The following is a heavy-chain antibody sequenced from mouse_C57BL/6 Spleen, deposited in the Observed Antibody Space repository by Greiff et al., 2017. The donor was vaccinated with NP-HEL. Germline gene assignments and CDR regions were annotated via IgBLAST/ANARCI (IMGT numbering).Heavy chain of an antibody. Sequence: QVHVKQPGAELVKPGASVKLSCKASGYTFTSYWMHWVKQRPGQGLEWIGMIHPNSGSTNYNEKFKSKATLTVDKSSSTAYMQLSSLTSEDSAVYYCARAIYGSSPFDYWGQGTTLTVSS. CDR2: IHPNSGST. D-gene: IGHD1-1*01. V-gene: IGHV1-64*01. CDR3: ARAIYGSSPFDY. J-gene: IGHJ2*01. CDR1: GYTFTSYW.